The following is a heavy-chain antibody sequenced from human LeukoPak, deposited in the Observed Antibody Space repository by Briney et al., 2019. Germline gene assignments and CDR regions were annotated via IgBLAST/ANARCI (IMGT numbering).Heavy chain of an antibody. CDR3: ARTWIHEAYNWFDP. CDR2: INPNSGGT. J-gene: IGHJ5*02. CDR1: GYIFTGYS. D-gene: IGHD5-18*01. Sequence: ASVKVSCKASGYIFTGYSMHWVRQAPGQGLEWMGWINPNSGGTKYGQKFQGRVTLTRDTSISTAYMELSRLRSEDTAVYYCARTWIHEAYNWFDPWGQGTLVTVSS. V-gene: IGHV1-2*02.